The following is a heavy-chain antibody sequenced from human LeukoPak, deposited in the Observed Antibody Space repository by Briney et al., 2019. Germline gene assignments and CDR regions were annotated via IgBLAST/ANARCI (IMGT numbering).Heavy chain of an antibody. CDR3: TSEVTGASDY. CDR2: IRSKANSYAT. Sequence: GGSLKLSCAASGFTFSGSAMHWVRQASGKGLEWVGRIRSKANSYATEYAASVKGRFTISRDDSKDTAYLQMNSLKTEDTAVYYCTSEVTGASDYWGQGTLVTVSS. D-gene: IGHD2-21*02. J-gene: IGHJ4*02. V-gene: IGHV3-73*01. CDR1: GFTFSGSA.